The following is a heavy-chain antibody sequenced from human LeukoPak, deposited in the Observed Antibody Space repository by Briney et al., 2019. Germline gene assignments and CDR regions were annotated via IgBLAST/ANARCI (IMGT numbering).Heavy chain of an antibody. CDR2: ISYIGST. V-gene: IGHV4-39*01. J-gene: IGHJ4*02. D-gene: IGHD6-13*01. Sequence: SSETLSLTCTVSGASITSISFYWGWIRQPPGKGLEWIASISYIGSTFYNPSLNGRVTISVDTSKYQFSLKLSSVTAADTAVYYCARHTLISSAGFDYWGQGTLLTVSS. CDR1: GASITSISFY. CDR3: ARHTLISSAGFDY.